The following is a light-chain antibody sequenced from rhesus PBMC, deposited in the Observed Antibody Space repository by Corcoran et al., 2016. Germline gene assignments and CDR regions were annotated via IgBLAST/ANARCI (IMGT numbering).Light chain of an antibody. J-gene: IGKJ2*01. CDR1: QSISSW. Sequence: DIQMTQSPSSLSASVGDTVTITCRASQSISSWLAWYQQKPGKAPKLLIYKASRLQSGVPSRFSGSGSGTDFTLTISSLQSEDFATYYCKQYSSSPYSFGQGTKVESK. CDR2: KAS. V-gene: IGKV1-22*01. CDR3: KQYSSSPYS.